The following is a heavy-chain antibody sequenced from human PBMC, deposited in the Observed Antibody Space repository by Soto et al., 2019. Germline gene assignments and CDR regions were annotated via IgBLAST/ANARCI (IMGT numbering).Heavy chain of an antibody. J-gene: IGHJ6*04. CDR2: INPSGGST. CDR3: ARVGAIPKGYYYDYCILV. Sequence: ASVKVSCKASGYTFTSYYMHWVRQAPGQGLEWMGIINPSGGSTSYAQKFQGRVTMTRDTSTSTVYMELSSLRSEDTAVYYCARVGAIPKGYYYDYCILVFGKVPTVTGSS. V-gene: IGHV1-46*01. D-gene: IGHD1-26*01. CDR1: GYTFTSYY.